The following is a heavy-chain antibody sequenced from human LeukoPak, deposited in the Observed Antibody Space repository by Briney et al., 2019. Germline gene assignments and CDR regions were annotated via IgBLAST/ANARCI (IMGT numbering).Heavy chain of an antibody. CDR2: INSSSGTI. CDR3: AKEGDNTGYRYFDD. J-gene: IGHJ4*02. D-gene: IGHD3-22*01. Sequence: GGSLRLSCAASGFRLIGYSMNWVRQAPGKGLEWVSYINSSSGTIIYADSVKGRFTISRDNAKNSLYLQMNSLRAEDTAVYYCAKEGDNTGYRYFDDWGQGTLVTVSS. V-gene: IGHV3-48*04. CDR1: GFRLIGYS.